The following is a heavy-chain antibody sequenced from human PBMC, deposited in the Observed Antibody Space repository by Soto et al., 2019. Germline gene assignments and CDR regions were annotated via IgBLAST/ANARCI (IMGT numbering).Heavy chain of an antibody. CDR3: VRRGSGSYFDH. Sequence: PSETLSLTCTVSGGSISSYYWSWIRQPPGKGLEWIGYIYYSGSTNYNPSLKSRVTTSVDTSKNQFSLKLSSVTSADTAVYYCVRRGSGSYFDHWGQGTPVTVSS. V-gene: IGHV4-59*12. J-gene: IGHJ4*02. D-gene: IGHD3-10*01. CDR1: GGSISSYY. CDR2: IYYSGST.